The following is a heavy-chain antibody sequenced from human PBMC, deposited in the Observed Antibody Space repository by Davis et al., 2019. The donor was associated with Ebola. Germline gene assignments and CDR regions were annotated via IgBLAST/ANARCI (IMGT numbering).Heavy chain of an antibody. CDR2: IFYSGST. Sequence: SWVRQRPGKGLEWIGYIFYSGSTYYNPSLKSRVTISLDTSKNQFSLSLRSVTAADTAVYYCASFTFGRGGYWGQGTLVTVSS. J-gene: IGHJ4*02. CDR3: ASFTFGRGGY. V-gene: IGHV4-31*02. D-gene: IGHD3-16*01.